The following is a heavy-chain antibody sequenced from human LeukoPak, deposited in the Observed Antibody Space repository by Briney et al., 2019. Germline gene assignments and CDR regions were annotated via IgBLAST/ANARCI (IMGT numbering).Heavy chain of an antibody. J-gene: IGHJ6*02. D-gene: IGHD4-17*01. V-gene: IGHV3-53*01. CDR3: ARDPRTTGKSNYGMDV. CDR1: GITVSSNY. CDR2: IYSGGTT. Sequence: GGSLRLPCAASGITVSSNYMSWVRQPPGKGLEWVSIIYSGGTTYYADSVQGRFTISRDNSKNTVYLQMNSLRVEDTAVYYCARDPRTTGKSNYGMDVWGQGTTVTVS.